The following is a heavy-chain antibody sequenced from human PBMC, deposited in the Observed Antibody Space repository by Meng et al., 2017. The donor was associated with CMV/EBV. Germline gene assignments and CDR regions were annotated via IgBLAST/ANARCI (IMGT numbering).Heavy chain of an antibody. CDR3: ALTMVVTRGFFDY. J-gene: IGHJ4*01. CDR1: GLSLSNTGVR. CDR2: IDWDDDQ. D-gene: IGHD4-23*01. Sequence: SGPTLVKPTQTLTLTCTFSGLSLSNTGVRVSWIRQPPGKALEWLAHIDWDDDQFYSTSLKTRLTISKDTSKNQVVLTMTNMDPVDTATYYCALTMVVTRGFFDYWGQGTLVTVSS. V-gene: IGHV2-70D*14.